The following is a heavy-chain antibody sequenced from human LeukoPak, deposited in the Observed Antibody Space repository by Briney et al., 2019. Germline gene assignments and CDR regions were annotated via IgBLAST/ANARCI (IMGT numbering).Heavy chain of an antibody. J-gene: IGHJ6*02. V-gene: IGHV1-69*13. CDR2: IIPIFGTA. CDR3: ARGPYYYYGMDV. CDR1: GGTFSSYA. Sequence: ASVNVSCKASGGTFSSYAISWVRQAPGQGLEWMGGIIPIFGTANYAQKFQGRVTITADESTSTAYMELSSLRSEDTAVYYCARGPYYYYGMDVWGQGTTVTVSS.